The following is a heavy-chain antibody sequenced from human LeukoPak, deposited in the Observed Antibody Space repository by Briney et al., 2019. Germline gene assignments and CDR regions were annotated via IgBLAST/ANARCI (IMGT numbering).Heavy chain of an antibody. V-gene: IGHV1-69*04. CDR3: ARDPAYYYDSSGSISGDY. D-gene: IGHD3-22*01. CDR2: IIPILGIA. Sequence: SVKVSCKASGGTFSSYAISWVRQAPGQGLEWMGRIIPILGIANYAQKFQGRVTITADKSTSTAYMQLSSLRSEDTAVYYCARDPAYYYDSSGSISGDYWGQGTLVTVSS. CDR1: GGTFSSYA. J-gene: IGHJ4*02.